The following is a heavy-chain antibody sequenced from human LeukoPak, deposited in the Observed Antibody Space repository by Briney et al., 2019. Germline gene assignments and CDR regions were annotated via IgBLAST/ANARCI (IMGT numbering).Heavy chain of an antibody. CDR2: ITSAGDR. V-gene: IGHV3-13*01. CDR3: AGGACNGNSCYLLDY. D-gene: IGHD2-15*01. CDR1: GFTFSTYD. J-gene: IGHJ4*02. Sequence: GGSLRLSCAASGFTFSTYDMHWVRQATGKGLEWVSTITSAGDRYYPGSVKGRFTISRENAKNSLYLQMDSVRAGDTAVYYCAGGACNGNSCYLLDYWGQGTLVTVSS.